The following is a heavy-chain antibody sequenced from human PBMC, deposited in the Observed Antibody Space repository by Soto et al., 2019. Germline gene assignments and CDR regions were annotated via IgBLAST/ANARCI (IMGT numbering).Heavy chain of an antibody. Sequence: GGSLRLSCATSGFTFNKAWVGWVRQAPGKGREWVGRILSKTDGGTTDYPPPVKGGFTISRDDAKSTLYLQMKSLQTEDTASYYCTRDSGVSQYSFDYWGLGTLVTV. D-gene: IGHD3-3*01. CDR1: GFTFNKAW. V-gene: IGHV3-15*01. CDR3: TRDSGVSQYSFDY. J-gene: IGHJ4*02. CDR2: ILSKTDGGTT.